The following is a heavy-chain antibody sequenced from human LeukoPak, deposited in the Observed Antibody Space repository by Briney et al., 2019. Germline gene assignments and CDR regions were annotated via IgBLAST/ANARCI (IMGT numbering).Heavy chain of an antibody. CDR2: MSPNSGDT. J-gene: IGHJ3*02. CDR1: GYTFTSYD. V-gene: IGHV1-8*01. Sequence: ASVKVSCKASGYTFTSYDFNWVRQATGQRPEWMGWMSPNSGDTGYAQKFQDRVTMTRNTSISTAYMELSSLRSDDTAVYYCARAPYYDYVWGSYDAFDIWGQGTMVTVSS. CDR3: ARAPYYDYVWGSYDAFDI. D-gene: IGHD3-16*01.